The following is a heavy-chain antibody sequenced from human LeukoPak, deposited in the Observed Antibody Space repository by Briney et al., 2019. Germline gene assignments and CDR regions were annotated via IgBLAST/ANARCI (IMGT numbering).Heavy chain of an antibody. V-gene: IGHV4-39*01. CDR2: IYHSEST. D-gene: IGHD2-2*01. J-gene: IGHJ5*02. Sequence: SETLSPTCPVSGASISSSSYSWGWIRPRPGKGREWFGSIYHSESTYYNPCLKRRVTISVDTYKNKFSLKLSSVAAADTAVYYCAIAVDIVVVPAAKWFDPWGQGTLVTVSS. CDR1: GASISSSSYS. CDR3: AIAVDIVVVPAAKWFDP.